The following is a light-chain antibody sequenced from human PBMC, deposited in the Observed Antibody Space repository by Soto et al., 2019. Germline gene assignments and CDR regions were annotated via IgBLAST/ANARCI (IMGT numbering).Light chain of an antibody. CDR2: AAS. J-gene: IGKJ1*01. CDR3: QQSYSTPRT. V-gene: IGKV1-39*01. Sequence: DIQMTQSLSSLSACVGDRVTITCRAGQSISSYLNWYQQKPGKAPKLLIYAASSLQSGVPSRFSVSGSWTDFTLTISSLQPEDFATYYCQQSYSTPRTFGQGTKVEIK. CDR1: QSISSY.